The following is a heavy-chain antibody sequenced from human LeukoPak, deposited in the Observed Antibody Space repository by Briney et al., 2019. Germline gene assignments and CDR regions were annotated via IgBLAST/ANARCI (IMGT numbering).Heavy chain of an antibody. V-gene: IGHV4-30-2*01. CDR2: IYHSGST. Sequence: PSETLSLTCAVSGGSISSGGYSWSWIRQPPGKGLEWIGYIYHSGSTYYNPSLKSRVTISVDRSKNQFSLKLSSVTAADTAAYYCARGQRAARGWFDPWGQGTLVTVSS. D-gene: IGHD6-25*01. J-gene: IGHJ5*02. CDR3: ARGQRAARGWFDP. CDR1: GGSISSGGYS.